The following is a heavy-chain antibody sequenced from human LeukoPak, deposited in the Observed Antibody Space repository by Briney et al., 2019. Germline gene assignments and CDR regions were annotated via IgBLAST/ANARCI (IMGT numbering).Heavy chain of an antibody. CDR1: GYTFTDYF. D-gene: IGHD3-16*01. CDR3: ARVFDYVWGSLDY. CDR2: INPNTGGT. J-gene: IGHJ4*02. Sequence: ASVKVSCKASGYTFTDYFMHWVRQAPGQGLEWMGWINPNTGGTNYAQNFQGRVTMTRDTSISTAYMELSRLRSDDTAVYYCARVFDYVWGSLDYWGQGTLVTVSS. V-gene: IGHV1-2*02.